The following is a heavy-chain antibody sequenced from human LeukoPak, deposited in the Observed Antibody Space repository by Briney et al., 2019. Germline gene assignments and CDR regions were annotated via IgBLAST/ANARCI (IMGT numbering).Heavy chain of an antibody. J-gene: IGHJ4*02. D-gene: IGHD3-9*01. CDR1: GGSISSSSYY. V-gene: IGHV4-39*01. Sequence: SETLSLTCTVSGGSISSSSYYWGWTRQPPGKGLEWIGSIYYSGSTYYNPSLKSRVTISVDTSKNQFSLKLSSVTAADTAVYYCARGRYDILTGYYYRVDRAHFDYWGQGTLVTVSS. CDR2: IYYSGST. CDR3: ARGRYDILTGYYYRVDRAHFDY.